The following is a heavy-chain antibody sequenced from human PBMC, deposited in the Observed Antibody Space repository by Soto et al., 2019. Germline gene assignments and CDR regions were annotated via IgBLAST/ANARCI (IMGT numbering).Heavy chain of an antibody. CDR2: ISSSSSTI. V-gene: IGHV3-48*02. J-gene: IGHJ3*02. CDR3: GQLLGAFDI. CDR1: GFTFSSYS. Sequence: EVQLVESGGGLVQPGGSLRLSCAASGFTFSSYSMNWVRQAPGKGLEWVSYISSSSSTIYYADSVKGRFTISRDNAKNSLYLQMTSLRDEDTAVYYCGQLLGAFDIWGQGTMVTVSS. D-gene: IGHD1-26*01.